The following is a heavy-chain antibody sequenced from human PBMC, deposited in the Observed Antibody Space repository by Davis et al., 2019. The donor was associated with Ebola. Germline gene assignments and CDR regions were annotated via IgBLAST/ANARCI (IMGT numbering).Heavy chain of an antibody. CDR2: INPNSGGT. J-gene: IGHJ6*04. CDR1: GYTFTGYY. D-gene: IGHD4-23*01. Sequence: AASVKVSCKASGYTFTGYYMHWVRQAPGQGLEWMGRINPNSGGTNYAQKFQGRVTMTRDTSISTAYMELSRLRSDDTAVYYCARAIDYGGKRGPYYYYYGMDVWGKGTTVTVSS. V-gene: IGHV1-2*06. CDR3: ARAIDYGGKRGPYYYYYGMDV.